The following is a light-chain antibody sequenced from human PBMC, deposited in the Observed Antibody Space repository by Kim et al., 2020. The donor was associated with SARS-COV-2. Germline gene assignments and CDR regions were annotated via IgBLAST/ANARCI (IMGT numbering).Light chain of an antibody. V-gene: IGKV1-39*01. CDR3: QQTYTTPLT. Sequence: DIQMTQYPSSLSASVGDRVIITCRSSQSISGYLSWYQHEPGKDPKILIYGASSLQSGVPSRFSGSGSGTHFTLTISNLQLEDSATYFCQQTYTTPLTFGGGTKLEI. CDR1: QSISGY. CDR2: GAS. J-gene: IGKJ4*01.